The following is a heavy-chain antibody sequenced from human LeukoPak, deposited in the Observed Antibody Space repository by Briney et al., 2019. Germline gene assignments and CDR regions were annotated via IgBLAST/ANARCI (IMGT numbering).Heavy chain of an antibody. CDR3: ARVTFGGVTIDY. V-gene: IGHV4-39*01. Sequence: SETLSLTCTVSGGSISSSSYYWGWIRQPPGKGLEWIGSIYYSGSTYYNPSLKSRVTISVDTSKNQFSLKPSSVTAADTAVYYCARVTFGGVTIDYWGQGTLVTVSS. J-gene: IGHJ4*02. D-gene: IGHD3-16*01. CDR1: GGSISSSSYY. CDR2: IYYSGST.